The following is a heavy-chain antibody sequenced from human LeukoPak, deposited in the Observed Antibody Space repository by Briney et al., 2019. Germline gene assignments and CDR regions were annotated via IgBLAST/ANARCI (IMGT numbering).Heavy chain of an antibody. J-gene: IGHJ4*02. V-gene: IGHV3-74*01. CDR2: INSDGSST. CDR3: ARVGIQRYFDY. Sequence: PGGSLRLSCAASGFTFRSYWMHWGRQAPGKGLVWVSGINSDGSSTSYADAVKGRFTISRDNAENTLYLQMNSLRAEDTAVYYCARVGIQRYFDYWGQGTLVTVSS. D-gene: IGHD5-18*01. CDR1: GFTFRSYW.